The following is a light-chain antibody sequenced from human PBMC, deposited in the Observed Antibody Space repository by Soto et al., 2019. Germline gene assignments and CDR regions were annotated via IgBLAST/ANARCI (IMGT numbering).Light chain of an antibody. Sequence: DIQMTQSPSSLSASVGDRVTITCQASQAIRNYLNWYTQRPGKAPKLLIYGGSNLETGVPSRFSGRGSATDFTLTISSLQPEDIATYDCQQYNSYTTFGQGTKVDI. CDR1: QAIRNY. CDR3: QQYNSYTT. CDR2: GGS. V-gene: IGKV1-33*01. J-gene: IGKJ2*01.